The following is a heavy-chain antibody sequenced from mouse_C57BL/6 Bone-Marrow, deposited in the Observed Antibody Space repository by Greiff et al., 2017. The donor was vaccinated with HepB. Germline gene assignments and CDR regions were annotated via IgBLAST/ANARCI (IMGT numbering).Heavy chain of an antibody. CDR2: ISDGGSYT. CDR1: GFTFSCYA. CDR3: ARAVLRRGGMDY. Sequence: DVHLVESGGGLVKPGGSLKLSCAASGFTFSCYAMSWVRQTPEKRLEWVATISDGGSYTYYPDNVKGRFTISRDNAKNNLYLQMRNLKSEDTAMYYCARAVLRRGGMDYWGQGTSVTVSS. D-gene: IGHD1-1*01. V-gene: IGHV5-4*01. J-gene: IGHJ4*01.